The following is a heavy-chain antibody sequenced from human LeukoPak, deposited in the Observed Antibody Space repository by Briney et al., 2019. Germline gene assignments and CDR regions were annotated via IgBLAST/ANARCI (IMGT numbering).Heavy chain of an antibody. D-gene: IGHD4-17*01. CDR1: GFTVSSNY. CDR3: ASAYYGDFHY. V-gene: IGHV4-38-2*01. J-gene: IGHJ4*02. CDR2: IYHSGST. Sequence: SGGSLRLSCAASGFTVSSNYMSWVRQAPGKGLEWIGSIYHSGSTYYNPSLKSRVTISVNTSKNQFSLKLSSVTAADTAVYYCASAYYGDFHYWGQGTLVTVSS.